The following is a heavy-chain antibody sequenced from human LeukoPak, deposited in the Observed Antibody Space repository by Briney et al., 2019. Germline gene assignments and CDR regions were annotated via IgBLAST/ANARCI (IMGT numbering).Heavy chain of an antibody. CDR1: GYSSSSHW. CDR3: ARADSSGWYNP. J-gene: IGHJ5*02. D-gene: IGHD6-25*01. Sequence: GESLKISCKASGYSSSSHWIGWVRQMPGKGLECMGIIYPGDSDTRYSPSFQGQVTISADKSISTAYLQWSSLKASDTAMYYCARADSSGWYNPWGHGTLVTVSA. CDR2: IYPGDSDT. V-gene: IGHV5-51*01.